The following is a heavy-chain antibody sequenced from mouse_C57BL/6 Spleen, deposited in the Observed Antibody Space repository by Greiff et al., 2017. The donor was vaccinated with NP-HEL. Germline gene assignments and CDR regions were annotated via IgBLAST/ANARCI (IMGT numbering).Heavy chain of an antibody. V-gene: IGHV1-50*01. CDR3: ARRGVMVVYYFDY. D-gene: IGHD2-2*01. Sequence: QVQLQQPGAELVKPGASVKLSCKASGYTFTSYWMQWVKQRPGQGLEWIGEIDPSDSYTNYNQKFKGKATLTVDTSSSTAYMQLSSLTSEDSAVYYCARRGVMVVYYFDYWGQGTTLTVSS. CDR1: GYTFTSYW. CDR2: IDPSDSYT. J-gene: IGHJ2*01.